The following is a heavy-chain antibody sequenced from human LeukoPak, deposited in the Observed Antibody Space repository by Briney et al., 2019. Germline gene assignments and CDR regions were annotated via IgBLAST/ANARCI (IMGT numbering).Heavy chain of an antibody. Sequence: GGSLRLSCAASGFTFSDHYMDWVRQAPGRGLEWIGRTRNRINGYTTEYAAPVRGRFTVSRDDSKNSLYLQMNSLKIEDTAVYFCVTRWGQGTMVTVSS. CDR1: GFTFSDHY. J-gene: IGHJ3*01. CDR2: TRNRINGYTT. CDR3: VTR. V-gene: IGHV3-72*01.